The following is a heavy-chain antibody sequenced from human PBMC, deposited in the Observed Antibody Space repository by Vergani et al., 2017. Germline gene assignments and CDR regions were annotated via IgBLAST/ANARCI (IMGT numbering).Heavy chain of an antibody. CDR1: GFTFSSYG. CDR3: ARDTVEGYSYGLKVGRGPFDY. V-gene: IGHV3-33*01. Sequence: QVQLVESGGGVVQPGRSLRLSCAASGFTFSSYGMHWVRQAPGKGLEWVAVIWYDGSNKYYADSVKGRFTISRDNSKNTLYLQMYSLRAEDTAVYYCARDTVEGYSYGLKVGRGPFDYWGQGTLVTVSS. D-gene: IGHD5-18*01. CDR2: IWYDGSNK. J-gene: IGHJ4*02.